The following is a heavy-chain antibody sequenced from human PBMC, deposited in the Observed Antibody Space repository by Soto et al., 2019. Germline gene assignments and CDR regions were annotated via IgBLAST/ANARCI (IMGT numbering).Heavy chain of an antibody. J-gene: IGHJ6*02. CDR2: IDSDGSST. V-gene: IGHV3-74*01. CDR1: GVTLGSYW. CDR3: ARGRPYGMDV. Sequence: GGSLGLSGAASGVTLGSYWMNWVRQAPGKGLVWVSRIDSDGSSTTYADSVKGRFTTSRDNAKNTLYLQMSSLRVEDTAVYYCARGRPYGMDVWGQGTTVTVPS.